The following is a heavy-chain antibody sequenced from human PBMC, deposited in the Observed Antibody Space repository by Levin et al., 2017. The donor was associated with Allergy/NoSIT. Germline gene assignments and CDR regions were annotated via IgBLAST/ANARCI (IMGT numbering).Heavy chain of an antibody. J-gene: IGHJ2*01. Sequence: PSETLSLTCTVSGGSVSSGSYYWSWIRQPPGKGLEWIGYIYYSGSTNYNPSLKSRVTISVDTSKNQFSLKLSSVTAADTAVYYCARDWAVLWFGELPVGQYFDLWGRGTLVTVSS. CDR1: GGSVSSGSYY. V-gene: IGHV4-61*01. D-gene: IGHD3-10*01. CDR2: IYYSGST. CDR3: ARDWAVLWFGELPVGQYFDL.